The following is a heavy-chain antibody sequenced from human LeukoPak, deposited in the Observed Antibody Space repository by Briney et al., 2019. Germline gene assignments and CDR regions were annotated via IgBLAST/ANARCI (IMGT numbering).Heavy chain of an antibody. D-gene: IGHD3-10*01. Sequence: ASVKVSCKASGGTFSSYAISWVRQAPGQGLEGMGRIIPILGIANHAQSFQGRVTITADKSTSTAYMELSSLRSEDTAIYYCARVLSSGPFDYWGQGTLVTVSS. J-gene: IGHJ4*02. CDR2: IIPILGIA. CDR3: ARVLSSGPFDY. CDR1: GGTFSSYA. V-gene: IGHV1-69*04.